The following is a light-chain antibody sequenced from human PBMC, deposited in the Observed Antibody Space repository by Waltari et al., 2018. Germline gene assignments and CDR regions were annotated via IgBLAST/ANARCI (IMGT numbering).Light chain of an antibody. CDR2: DVT. V-gene: IGLV2-14*01. Sequence: QSALTQPASVSGSPGQSITISCTGTSNDVGGYNYVSWYQQHPGKAPKVLISDVTERPSGVSLRFSGCKSGNTASLTISGLQAEDEADYYCSSFTSISTSVVFGGGTKLTVL. CDR3: SSFTSISTSVV. J-gene: IGLJ2*01. CDR1: SNDVGGYNY.